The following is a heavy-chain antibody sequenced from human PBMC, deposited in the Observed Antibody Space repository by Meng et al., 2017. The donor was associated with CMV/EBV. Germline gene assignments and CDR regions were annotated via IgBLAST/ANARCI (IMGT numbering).Heavy chain of an antibody. D-gene: IGHD3-10*01. CDR3: ARSNYHGSGSYWDFYYYGMDV. CDR1: GGSISSGDYY. J-gene: IGHJ6*02. V-gene: IGHV4-30-4*08. Sequence: SETLSLTCTVSGGSISSGDYYWSWIRQPPGKGLEWIGYIYYSGSTYYNPSLKSRVTILVDTSRNQFFLKLSSVTAADTAVYYCARSNYHGSGSYWDFYYYGMDVWGQGTTVTVSS. CDR2: IYYSGST.